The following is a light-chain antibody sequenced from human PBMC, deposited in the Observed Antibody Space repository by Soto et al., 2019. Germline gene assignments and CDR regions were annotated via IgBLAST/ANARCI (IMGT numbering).Light chain of an antibody. CDR3: QSYDSSLSLYV. CDR1: SSNIGAGYD. Sequence: QSVLTQPTSVSGAPGQRVTISCTGSSSNIGAGYDVPWYQQLPGTAPKLLIYGNSNRPSGVPDRFSGSKSGTSASLAITGLQAEDEADYYCQSYDSSLSLYVFGTGTKLTVL. V-gene: IGLV1-40*01. CDR2: GNS. J-gene: IGLJ1*01.